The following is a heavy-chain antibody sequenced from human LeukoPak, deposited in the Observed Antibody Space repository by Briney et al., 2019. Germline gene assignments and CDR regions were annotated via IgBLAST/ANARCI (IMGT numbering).Heavy chain of an antibody. Sequence: GASVKVSCKASAYTFTSYGISWGRQAPGQGLEWMGWISAYNGNTNYAQKLQGRVTMTTDTSTSTAYMELRSLRSDDTAVYYCARDRYDFWSGYHSRAGWFDPWGQGTLVTVSS. CDR2: ISAYNGNT. D-gene: IGHD3-3*01. CDR3: ARDRYDFWSGYHSRAGWFDP. J-gene: IGHJ5*02. V-gene: IGHV1-18*01. CDR1: AYTFTSYG.